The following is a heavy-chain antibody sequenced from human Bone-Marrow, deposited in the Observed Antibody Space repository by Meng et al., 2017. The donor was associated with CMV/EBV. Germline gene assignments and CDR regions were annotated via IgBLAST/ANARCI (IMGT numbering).Heavy chain of an antibody. CDR3: AKDGHYDFWSGYYCA. V-gene: IGHV3-23*01. CDR2: ISGSGGST. Sequence: GESLKISCAASGFTFSSYAMSWVRQAPGKGLEWVSAISGSGGSTYYADSVKGRFTISRDNSKNTLYLQMNSLRAEDTAVYYCAKDGHYDFWSGYYCAWGQGTLVTGSS. CDR1: GFTFSSYA. J-gene: IGHJ5*02. D-gene: IGHD3-3*01.